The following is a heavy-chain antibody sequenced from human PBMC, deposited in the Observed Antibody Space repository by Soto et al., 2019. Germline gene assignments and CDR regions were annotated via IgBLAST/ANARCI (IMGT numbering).Heavy chain of an antibody. CDR1: GFTFSSYW. CDR3: AREQLQVVIPDY. V-gene: IGHV3-7*01. J-gene: IGHJ4*02. CDR2: IKQDGSEK. Sequence: GGSLSLSCAASGFTFSSYWMNWVRQAPGKGLEWVANIKQDGSEKYYVDSVKGRFTISRDNTKNSLYLQMNSLRAEDTAVYYCAREQLQVVIPDYWGQGTLVTVSS. D-gene: IGHD6-13*01.